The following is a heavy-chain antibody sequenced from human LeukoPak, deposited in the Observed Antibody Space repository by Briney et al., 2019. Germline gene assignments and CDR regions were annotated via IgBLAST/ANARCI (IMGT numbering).Heavy chain of an antibody. J-gene: IGHJ4*02. CDR3: TRRAYCSGGTCYSDY. CDR2: IYRDGGT. D-gene: IGHD2-15*01. V-gene: IGHV4-39*01. CDR1: GGSISGSSYY. Sequence: PSETLSLTCTVSGGSISGSSYYWGWIRQPPGKGLEWIGSIYRDGGTYYNPSLKSRVTISVDTSKNQFSLKLSSVTAADTAVYYCTRRAYCSGGTCYSDYWGQGTLVTVSS.